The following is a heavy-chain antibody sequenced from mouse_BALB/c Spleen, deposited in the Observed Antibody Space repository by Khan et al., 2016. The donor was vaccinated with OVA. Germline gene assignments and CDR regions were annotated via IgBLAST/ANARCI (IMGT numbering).Heavy chain of an antibody. CDR1: GYIFIDYN. J-gene: IGHJ3*01. D-gene: IGHD2-10*02. Sequence: QVQLKESGTELARPGASVKLSCKASGYIFIDYNTNWVKQRIGQGLEWIGEIFPGSGNTYYNEKFKGKATLTADKSSSTAFMQLSSLTSEDSAGYVCARYGGCWFPYWGEGTLITVSA. V-gene: IGHV1-77*01. CDR3: ARYGGCWFPY. CDR2: IFPGSGNT.